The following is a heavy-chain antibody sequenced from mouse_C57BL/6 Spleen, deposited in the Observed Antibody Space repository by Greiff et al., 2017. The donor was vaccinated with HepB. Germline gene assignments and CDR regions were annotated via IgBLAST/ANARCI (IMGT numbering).Heavy chain of an antibody. CDR3: TRGEELYDGEGYAMDY. V-gene: IGHV5-9-1*02. Sequence: DVMLVESGEGLVKPGGSLKLSCAASGFTFSSYAMSWVRQTPEKRLEWVAYISSGGDYIYYADTVKGRFTISRDNARNTLYLQMSSLKSEDTAMYYCTRGEELYDGEGYAMDYWGQGTSVTVSS. CDR1: GFTFSSYA. CDR2: ISSGGDYI. D-gene: IGHD2-14*01. J-gene: IGHJ4*01.